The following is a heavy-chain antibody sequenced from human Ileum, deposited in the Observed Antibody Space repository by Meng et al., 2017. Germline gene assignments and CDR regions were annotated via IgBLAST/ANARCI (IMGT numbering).Heavy chain of an antibody. D-gene: IGHD6-19*01. Sequence: QVQLVQSGIEVKKPGASVKVSCKPSGYTFTTFGISWVRQAPGQGLEWMGWIDPGNGNRNFAQKFQDRITLTTDTTTTTAYMELRSLRSADTAIFYCARDRQWVFDYWGQGTLVTVSS. CDR2: IDPGNGNR. CDR1: GYTFTTFG. CDR3: ARDRQWVFDY. V-gene: IGHV1-18*01. J-gene: IGHJ4*02.